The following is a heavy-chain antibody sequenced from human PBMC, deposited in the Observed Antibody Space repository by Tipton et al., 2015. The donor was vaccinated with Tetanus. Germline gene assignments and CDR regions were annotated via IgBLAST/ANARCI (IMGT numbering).Heavy chain of an antibody. D-gene: IGHD7-27*01. CDR1: GYRFGIYW. V-gene: IGHV5-51*01. CDR3: ARRLGPFTGDQIWHFDL. CDR2: IYPGDSDT. J-gene: IGHJ2*01. Sequence: VQLVQSGAEVKKPGESLKISCQGSGYRFGIYWIAWVRQMPGKGLEWMGIIYPGDSDTRYSPSFEGQVTISVDKSITTAYLQWSSLKASDTAMYYCARRLGPFTGDQIWHFDLWGRGTQVTVSS.